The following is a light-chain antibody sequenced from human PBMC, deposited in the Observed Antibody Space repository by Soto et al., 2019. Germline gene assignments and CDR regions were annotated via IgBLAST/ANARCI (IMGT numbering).Light chain of an antibody. CDR2: GNS. CDR1: SSNLGADYD. CDR3: QSFDSSLTTSI. Sequence: QSVLTQPPSVSGTPGQRVSISYTGTSSNLGADYDVHWYQQLPGTAPRLLIFGNSVRPSGVPDRFFGSKSGTSASLAITGLQAEDEAIYYCQSFDSSLTTSIFGAGTQLTVL. J-gene: IGLJ2*01. V-gene: IGLV1-40*01.